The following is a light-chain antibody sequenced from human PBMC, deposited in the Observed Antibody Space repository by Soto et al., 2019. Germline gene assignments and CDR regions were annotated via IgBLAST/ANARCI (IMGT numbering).Light chain of an antibody. Sequence: EKLMTQSPATLSVSPGERATLPCRASQSLSRNLAWYQQKPGKAPRPLIYGASTRASGVPARFSGSGSGTEFTLTISSLQSEDFALYYCQHYNDWPPAFTFGPGTKVDL. V-gene: IGKV3-15*01. CDR2: GAS. J-gene: IGKJ3*01. CDR3: QHYNDWPPAFT. CDR1: QSLSRN.